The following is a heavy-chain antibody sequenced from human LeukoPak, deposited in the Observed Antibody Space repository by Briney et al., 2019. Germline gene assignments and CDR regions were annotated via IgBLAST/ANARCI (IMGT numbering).Heavy chain of an antibody. J-gene: IGHJ6*02. Sequence: PGGSLRLSCAASGFTFSSYAMYWVRQAPGKGLEWVSGIFGSGGSTHYADSVKGRFTISRDNSKNTVYLQMNSLRAEDTAVYYCAKDRHVDTAMVTCLDVWGQGTTVTVSS. CDR2: IFGSGGST. V-gene: IGHV3-23*01. CDR3: AKDRHVDTAMVTCLDV. D-gene: IGHD5-18*01. CDR1: GFTFSSYA.